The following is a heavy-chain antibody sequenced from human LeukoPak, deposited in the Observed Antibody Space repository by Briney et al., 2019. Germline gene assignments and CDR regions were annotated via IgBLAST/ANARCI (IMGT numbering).Heavy chain of an antibody. CDR3: ARNEIDSTFDY. Sequence: SETLSLTCTVSGGSISSYYWSWIRQPPGKGLEWIGYIYYSGSTNYNPSLKCRVTISVDTSKNQFSLKLSSVTAADTAVYYCARNEIDSTFDYWGQGTLVTVSS. J-gene: IGHJ4*02. CDR2: IYYSGST. D-gene: IGHD1-1*01. CDR1: GGSISSYY. V-gene: IGHV4-59*01.